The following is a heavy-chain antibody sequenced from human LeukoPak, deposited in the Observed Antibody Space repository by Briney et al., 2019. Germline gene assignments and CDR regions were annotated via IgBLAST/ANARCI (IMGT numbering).Heavy chain of an antibody. CDR2: IYYSGTT. CDR1: GGSISSNNYY. V-gene: IGHV4-39*01. Sequence: SETLSLTCTVSGGSISSNNYYWGWIRQPPGKGLEWIGSIYYSGTTYYNPSLKSRVTISVDTSKNQFSLKLSSVTAADTAVYYCARRASTTWFIDYWGQGTLVTVSS. CDR3: ARRASTTWFIDY. J-gene: IGHJ4*02. D-gene: IGHD6-13*01.